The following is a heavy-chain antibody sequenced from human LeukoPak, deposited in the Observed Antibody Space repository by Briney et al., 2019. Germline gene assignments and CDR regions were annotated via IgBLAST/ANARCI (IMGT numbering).Heavy chain of an antibody. CDR2: INPNSGGT. V-gene: IGHV1-2*06. J-gene: IGHJ4*02. CDR3: ARGSYGSFDY. D-gene: IGHD5-18*01. Sequence: ASVKVSCKASGYTFTGYYMHWVRQAPGQGLEWMGRINPNSGGTNYAQKFQGRVTMTRDTSIGTAYMELSGLRSDDTAVYYCARGSYGSFDYWGQGTLVTVSS. CDR1: GYTFTGYY.